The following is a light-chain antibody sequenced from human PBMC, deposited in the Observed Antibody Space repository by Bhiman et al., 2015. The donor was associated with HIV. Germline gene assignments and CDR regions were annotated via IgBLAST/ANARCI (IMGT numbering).Light chain of an antibody. J-gene: IGLJ2*01. Sequence: VLTQPPSASGTPGQRVTISCSGSSSNIGSNYVYWYQQLPGTTPKLLIYRNNQRPSGVPDRFSGSKSGTSASLAISGLRSEDEADYYCAAWDDSLSGHVVFGGGTKLTVL. CDR2: RNN. CDR1: SSNIGSNY. CDR3: AAWDDSLSGHVV. V-gene: IGLV1-47*01.